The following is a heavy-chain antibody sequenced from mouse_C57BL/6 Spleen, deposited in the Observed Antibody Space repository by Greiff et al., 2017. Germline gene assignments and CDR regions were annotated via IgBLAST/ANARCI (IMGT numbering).Heavy chain of an antibody. CDR3: EGELWSSLAWFAY. J-gene: IGHJ3*01. Sequence: QVQLQQPGTELVKPGASVKLSCKASGYTFTSYWMHWVKQRPGQGLEWIGNINPSNGGTNYNEKFKSKATLTVDKASSTAYMQLSSLTSEDSAVYYCEGELWSSLAWFAYWGQGTLVTVSA. D-gene: IGHD1-1*01. V-gene: IGHV1-53*01. CDR2: INPSNGGT. CDR1: GYTFTSYW.